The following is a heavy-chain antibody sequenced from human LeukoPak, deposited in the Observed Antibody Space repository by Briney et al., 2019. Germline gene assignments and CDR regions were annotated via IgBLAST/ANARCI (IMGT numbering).Heavy chain of an antibody. CDR3: ATQPTGYPNWLDP. V-gene: IGHV4-39*01. CDR1: GGSITSYPYN. D-gene: IGHD3-9*01. CDR2: ISYSGNT. Sequence: SETLSLTCTVSGGSITSYPYNWGWIRQPPGKGREWIGTISYSGNTYYNPSLKSRVTISADTSKNQFSLKLKSVTAADTALYYCATQPTGYPNWLDPWGQGTLVTVSS. J-gene: IGHJ5*02.